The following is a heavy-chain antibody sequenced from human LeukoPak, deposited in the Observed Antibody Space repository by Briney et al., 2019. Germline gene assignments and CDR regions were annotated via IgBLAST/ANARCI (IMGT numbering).Heavy chain of an antibody. CDR1: GYSISSGYY. D-gene: IGHD2-15*01. CDR3: ARNVGRYCSGGSCLDY. J-gene: IGHJ4*02. Sequence: SETLSLTCAVSGYSISSGYYWSWIRQPPGKGLEWIGEINHSGSTNYNPSLKSRVTISVDTSKNQFSLKLSSVTAADTAVYYCARNVGRYCSGGSCLDYWGQGTLVTVSS. V-gene: IGHV4-34*01. CDR2: INHSGST.